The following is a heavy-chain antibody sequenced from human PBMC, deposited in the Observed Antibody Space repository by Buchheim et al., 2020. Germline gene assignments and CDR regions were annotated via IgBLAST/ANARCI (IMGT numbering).Heavy chain of an antibody. V-gene: IGHV1-2*04. CDR3: ARERSRAALHRKSYYYYGMDV. J-gene: IGHJ6*02. D-gene: IGHD6-13*01. Sequence: QVQLVQSGAEVKKPGASVKVSCKASGYTFTGYYMHWVRQAPGQGLEWMGWINPNSGGTNYAQKFQGWVTMTRDTSISTACLELSRLRSDDTAVYYCARERSRAALHRKSYYYYGMDVWGQGTT. CDR2: INPNSGGT. CDR1: GYTFTGYY.